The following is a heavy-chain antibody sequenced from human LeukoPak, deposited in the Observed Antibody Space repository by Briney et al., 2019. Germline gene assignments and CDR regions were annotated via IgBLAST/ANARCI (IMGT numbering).Heavy chain of an antibody. Sequence: GGSLRLSCAASGFTFSSYAMHWVRQAPGKGLEWVAVISYDGSNKYYADSVKGRFTISRDNSKNTLYLQMNSLRAEDTAVYYCVKWGPYCVGDYCPALDSWGPGTLVTVSS. D-gene: IGHD2-21*02. CDR1: GFTFSSYA. J-gene: IGHJ4*02. CDR3: VKWGPYCVGDYCPALDS. CDR2: ISYDGSNK. V-gene: IGHV3-30-3*01.